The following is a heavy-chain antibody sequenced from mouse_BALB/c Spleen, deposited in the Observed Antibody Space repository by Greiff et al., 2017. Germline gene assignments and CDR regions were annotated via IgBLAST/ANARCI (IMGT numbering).Heavy chain of an antibody. CDR3: ASYNLAMDY. V-gene: IGHV1-55*01. Sequence: QVQLQQPGAELVKPGTSVKLSCKASGYNFTSYWINWVKLRPGQGLEWIGDIYPGSGSTNYNEKFKSKATLTVDTSSSTAYMQLSSLASEDSALYCCASYNLAMDYWGAGTSVTVSS. CDR2: IYPGSGST. J-gene: IGHJ4*01. CDR1: GYNFTSYW.